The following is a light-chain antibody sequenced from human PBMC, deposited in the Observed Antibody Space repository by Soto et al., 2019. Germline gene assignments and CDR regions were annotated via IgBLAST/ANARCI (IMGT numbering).Light chain of an antibody. CDR2: GAS. Sequence: IVMTQSPATLSVSLGERATLSCRASQSVSSNLAWYQQKPGQVPRLLIYGASTRATGIRARFSGSGSGTEVTLSISSLQSEDFAVYDCQQDYNWPRTFGQGTKLEIK. V-gene: IGKV3-15*01. J-gene: IGKJ2*01. CDR1: QSVSSN. CDR3: QQDYNWPRT.